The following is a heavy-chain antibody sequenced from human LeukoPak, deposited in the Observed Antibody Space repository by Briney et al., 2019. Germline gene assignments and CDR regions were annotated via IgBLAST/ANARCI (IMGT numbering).Heavy chain of an antibody. Sequence: GASVKVSCKASGGTFTSYGISWVRQAPGQGLEWMGWISAYNGNTNYAQKLQGRVTMTTDTSTSTAYMELRSLRSDDTAVYYCARTRREEGYGYYFDYWGQGTLVTVSS. CDR1: GGTFTSYG. V-gene: IGHV1-18*01. D-gene: IGHD5-18*01. CDR3: ARTRREEGYGYYFDY. CDR2: ISAYNGNT. J-gene: IGHJ4*02.